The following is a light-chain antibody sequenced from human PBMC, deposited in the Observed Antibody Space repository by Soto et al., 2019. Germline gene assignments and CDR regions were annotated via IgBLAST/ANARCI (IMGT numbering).Light chain of an antibody. Sequence: IQLTQSPSFLSASVGDRVTITCRASQDIANYLAWYQQKPGKAPKFLIYATSTFQSGVPSRFSGGGSGTDFTLTISSLQPEDFATYYCQQSYSTPITFGQGTRLEIK. J-gene: IGKJ5*01. CDR3: QQSYSTPIT. CDR2: ATS. CDR1: QDIANY. V-gene: IGKV1-39*01.